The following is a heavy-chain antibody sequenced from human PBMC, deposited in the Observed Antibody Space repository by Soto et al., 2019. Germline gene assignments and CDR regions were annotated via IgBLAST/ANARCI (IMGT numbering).Heavy chain of an antibody. Sequence: GESLKISCKCSEYSFSTYWIAWVRQMPFKGMERMGIIYPGDSDTRYSPYFQGQVTISADKSISTAHLKWSRLKASDTDMYYCERQIRHYDSWSNKDDYYGLDVWGQGTTFTVSS. CDR1: EYSFSTYW. CDR2: IYPGDSDT. CDR3: ERQIRHYDSWSNKDDYYGLDV. V-gene: IGHV5-51*01. J-gene: IGHJ6*02. D-gene: IGHD3-3*01.